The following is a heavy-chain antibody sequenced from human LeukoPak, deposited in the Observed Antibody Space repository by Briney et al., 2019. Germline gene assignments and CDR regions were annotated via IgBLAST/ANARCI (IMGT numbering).Heavy chain of an antibody. J-gene: IGHJ4*02. D-gene: IGHD2-8*01. CDR3: ARERVYARRGYFDY. CDR2: ISAYNGNT. CDR1: GGTFSSYA. V-gene: IGHV1-18*01. Sequence: GSSVKVSCKASGGTFSSYAISWVRQAPGQGLEWMGWISAYNGNTNYAQKLQGRVTMTTDTSTSTAYMELRSLRSDDTAVYYCARERVYARRGYFDYWGQGTLVTVSS.